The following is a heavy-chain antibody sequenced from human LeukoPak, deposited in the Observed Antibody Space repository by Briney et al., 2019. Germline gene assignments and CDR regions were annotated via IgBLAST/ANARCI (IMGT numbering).Heavy chain of an antibody. D-gene: IGHD4-17*01. J-gene: IGHJ4*02. CDR3: AKGDYGDSFEY. Sequence: PGGSLRLSCAASGFTFSSYGMHWVRQAPGKGLEWVAVISYDGSNKYYADSVKGRFTISRDNSKNTLYLQMNSLRAEDTAVYYSAKGDYGDSFEYWGQGTLVTVSS. V-gene: IGHV3-30*18. CDR2: ISYDGSNK. CDR1: GFTFSSYG.